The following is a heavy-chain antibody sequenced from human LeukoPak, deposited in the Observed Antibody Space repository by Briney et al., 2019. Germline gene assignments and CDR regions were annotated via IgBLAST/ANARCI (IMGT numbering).Heavy chain of an antibody. CDR2: ISGSGGST. V-gene: IGHV3-23*01. D-gene: IGHD3-9*01. J-gene: IGHJ4*02. CDR1: GFTFSSYA. CDR3: AKVQRRYFDWLLRKGGYFDY. Sequence: GGSLRLSCAAPGFTFSSYAMSWVRQAPGKGLEWVSAISGSGGSTYYADSVKGRFTISRDNSKNTLYLQMNSLRAEDTAVYYCAKVQRRYFDWLLRKGGYFDYWGQGTLVTVSS.